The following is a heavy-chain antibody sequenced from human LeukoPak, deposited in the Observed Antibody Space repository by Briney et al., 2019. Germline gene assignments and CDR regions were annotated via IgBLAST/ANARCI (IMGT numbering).Heavy chain of an antibody. CDR1: GLTFGSYW. J-gene: IGHJ1*01. D-gene: IGHD3-22*01. Sequence: GGSLRLSCAASGLTFGSYWMHWVRQTPGKGPVWVSHINGDGSTTRYADSVKGRFTISRDNAKNTLFLQMNSLRVEDSAIYYCATLHDYDSSGYRNWGQGTLVTVSS. CDR3: ATLHDYDSSGYRN. V-gene: IGHV3-74*01. CDR2: INGDGSTT.